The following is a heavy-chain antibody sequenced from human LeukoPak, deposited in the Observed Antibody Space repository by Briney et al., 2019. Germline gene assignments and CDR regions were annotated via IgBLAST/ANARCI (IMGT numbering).Heavy chain of an antibody. CDR3: ARDHSSGWYVSDY. D-gene: IGHD6-19*01. Sequence: GASVKVSCKASGYTFTSYYMHWVRQAPGQGLEWMGLINPSGGGTSYAQKFQGRVTMTRDTSTSTVYMELSSLRSEDTAVYYCARDHSSGWYVSDYWGQGTLVTVSS. J-gene: IGHJ4*02. CDR1: GYTFTSYY. V-gene: IGHV1-46*01. CDR2: INPSGGGT.